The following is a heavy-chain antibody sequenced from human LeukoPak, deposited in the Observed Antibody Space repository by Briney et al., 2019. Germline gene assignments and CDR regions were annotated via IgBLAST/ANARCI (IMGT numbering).Heavy chain of an antibody. CDR2: MNPNSGNT. J-gene: IGHJ5*02. V-gene: IGHV1-8*01. CDR3: ARAQGGYCSGGSCYSPVWFDP. Sequence: ASVKVSCKASGYTFTSYDINWVRQATGQGLEWMGWMNPNSGNTGYAQKFQGRVTMTRNTSISTAYMELSSLRSEDTAVYYCARAQGGYCSGGSCYSPVWFDPWGRGTLVTVSS. CDR1: GYTFTSYD. D-gene: IGHD2-15*01.